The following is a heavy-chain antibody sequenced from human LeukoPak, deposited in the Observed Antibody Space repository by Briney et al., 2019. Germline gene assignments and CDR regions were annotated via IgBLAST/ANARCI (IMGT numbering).Heavy chain of an antibody. Sequence: NPSKTLSLTCAVSGVSIRNSFWCSWVRQPPGKGLEWIGEISHTGSTTYNPSLKSRVTTSIDNSKNLFSLTLSSVTAAGTAVTFCARDDKWLRWWGQRTLVTVSS. CDR2: ISHTGST. CDR1: GVSIRNSFW. CDR3: ARDDKWLRW. V-gene: IGHV4-4*02. D-gene: IGHD5-12*01. J-gene: IGHJ4*02.